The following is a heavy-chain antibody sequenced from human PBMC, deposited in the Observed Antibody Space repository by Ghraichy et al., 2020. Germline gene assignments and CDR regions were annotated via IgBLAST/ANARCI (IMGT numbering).Heavy chain of an antibody. V-gene: IGHV4-39*01. CDR3: ARQSYSSQNCFDP. CDR1: GGSISSSYY. J-gene: IGHJ5*02. Sequence: SETLSLTCTVSGGSISSSYYWDWIRQPPGKGLEWIGSVSYSGSTYYIPSLKSRVTISVDTSKNQFSLKLSSVTAADTAVYYCARQSYSSQNCFDPWGQGTLVTVSS. CDR2: VSYSGST. D-gene: IGHD6-13*01.